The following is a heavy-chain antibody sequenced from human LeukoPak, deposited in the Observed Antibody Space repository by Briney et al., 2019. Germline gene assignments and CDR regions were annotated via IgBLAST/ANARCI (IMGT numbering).Heavy chain of an antibody. V-gene: IGHV4-4*07. Sequence: SETLPLTCTVSGGSISNYYWSWIRQPAGKGLEWIGRIYTSGSTNYNPSLKSRVTMSVDASKNQFYLKLSSVTAADTAVYYCARDPRYVAGYFDYWGQGTQVAVSS. J-gene: IGHJ4*02. CDR2: IYTSGST. D-gene: IGHD2-15*01. CDR1: GGSISNYY. CDR3: ARDPRYVAGYFDY.